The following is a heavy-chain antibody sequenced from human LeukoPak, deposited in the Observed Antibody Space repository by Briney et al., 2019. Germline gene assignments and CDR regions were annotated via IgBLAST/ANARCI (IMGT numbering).Heavy chain of an antibody. Sequence: PGGSLRLSCAASGFSFTCYWMHWVRQAPGKGLVWVSRINTDGSITSYADSVKGRFTISRDTAKNTLYLQMNSLRAEDTAIYYCARVAGGTTFDYWGQGARVTVSS. CDR3: ARVAGGTTFDY. J-gene: IGHJ4*02. D-gene: IGHD6-13*01. CDR2: INTDGSIT. CDR1: GFSFTCYW. V-gene: IGHV3-74*01.